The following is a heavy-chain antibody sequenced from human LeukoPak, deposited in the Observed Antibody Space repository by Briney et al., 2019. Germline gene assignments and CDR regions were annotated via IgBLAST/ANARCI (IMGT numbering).Heavy chain of an antibody. CDR2: IIPIFGTA. D-gene: IGHD6-19*01. CDR3: ARDSIAVAGIPFDY. CDR1: GGTFSSYA. J-gene: IGHJ4*02. Sequence: SVKVSCKASGGTFSSYAISWVRQAPGQGLEWMGGIIPIFGTANYAHKFQGRVTITADESASAAYMELSSLRSEDTAVYYCARDSIAVAGIPFDYWGQGTLVTVSS. V-gene: IGHV1-69*13.